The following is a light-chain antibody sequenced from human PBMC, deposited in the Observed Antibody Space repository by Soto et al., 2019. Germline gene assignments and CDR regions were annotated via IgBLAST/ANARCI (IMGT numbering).Light chain of an antibody. Sequence: EIVLTQSPATLSLSPGDRATLSCRASQSVGSYLAWYQQKPGQAPRLLIYDASNRATGVPARFSGSGSGTDFTLTISRLESEDFAVYYCQQYGSSLITFGQGTRLETK. J-gene: IGKJ5*01. CDR2: DAS. CDR3: QQYGSSLIT. V-gene: IGKV3-11*01. CDR1: QSVGSY.